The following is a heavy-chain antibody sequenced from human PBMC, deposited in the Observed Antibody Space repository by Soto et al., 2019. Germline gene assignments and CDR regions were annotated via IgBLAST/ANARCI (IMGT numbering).Heavy chain of an antibody. J-gene: IGHJ6*02. CDR1: GFTFSTYA. D-gene: IGHD2-8*02. Sequence: QVQLVESGGGVVQPGRSLRLSCAASGFTFSTYAMHWVRQAPGKGLEWVAVISYVGTNKYYADSVKGRFTISRDNSENTLSVQMNSLRVEDTAVYYCARDKGGGYCTGGTCSHYWYGMDVWSQWTTVTV. CDR3: ARDKGGGYCTGGTCSHYWYGMDV. CDR2: ISYVGTNK. V-gene: IGHV3-30-3*01.